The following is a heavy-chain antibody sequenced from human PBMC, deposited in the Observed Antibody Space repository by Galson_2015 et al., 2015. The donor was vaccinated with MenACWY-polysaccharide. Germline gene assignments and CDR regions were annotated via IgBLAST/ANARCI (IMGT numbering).Heavy chain of an antibody. CDR1: GDSVSSNSAA. CDR3: ARGYYDSSGYYSQYFDY. D-gene: IGHD3-22*01. J-gene: IGHJ4*02. CDR2: TYYRSKWYN. V-gene: IGHV6-1*01. Sequence: CAISGDSVSSNSAAWSWIRQSPSRGLEWLGRTYYRSKWYNDYAVSVKSRITINPDTSKNQFSLQLNSVTPEDTAVYYCARGYYDSSGYYSQYFDYWGQGTLVTVSS.